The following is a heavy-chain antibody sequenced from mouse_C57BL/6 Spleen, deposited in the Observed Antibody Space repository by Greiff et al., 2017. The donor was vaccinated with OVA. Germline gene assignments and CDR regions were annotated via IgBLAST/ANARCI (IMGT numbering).Heavy chain of an antibody. D-gene: IGHD2-4*01. CDR3: AREGDYDETGRYCDV. CDR2: IHPNSGST. J-gene: IGHJ1*03. CDR1: GYTFTSYW. V-gene: IGHV1-64*01. Sequence: QVQLQQPGAELVKPGASVKLSCKASGYTFTSYWMHWVKQRPGQGLEWIGMIHPNSGSTNYNEKFKSKATLTVDKSSSTAYMQLSSLTSEDSAVYYCAREGDYDETGRYCDVWGTGTTVTVSS.